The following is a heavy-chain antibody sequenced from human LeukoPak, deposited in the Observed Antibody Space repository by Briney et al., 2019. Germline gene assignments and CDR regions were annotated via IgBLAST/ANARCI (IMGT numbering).Heavy chain of an antibody. J-gene: IGHJ4*02. CDR1: GFTFSSYA. Sequence: PGGSLRLSCAASGFTFSSYAMSWLRQAPGKGLEWVSAISGSGGSTYYADSVKGRFTISRDNSKNTLYLQMNSLRAEDTAVYYCAKITIAIQIAVAADDYWGQGTLVTVSS. V-gene: IGHV3-23*01. D-gene: IGHD6-19*01. CDR2: ISGSGGST. CDR3: AKITIAIQIAVAADDY.